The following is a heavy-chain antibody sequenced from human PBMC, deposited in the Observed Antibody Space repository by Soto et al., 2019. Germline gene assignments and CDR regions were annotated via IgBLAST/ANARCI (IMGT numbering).Heavy chain of an antibody. D-gene: IGHD2-15*01. CDR2: ISGDGGST. Sequence: GGSLRLSCAASGFTFDDYAMHWVRQAPGKGLEWVSLISGDGGSTYYADSVKGRFTISRDNSKNSLYLQMNSLRTEDTALYYCAKGLGGGGNDDAFDIWGQGTMVTVSS. V-gene: IGHV3-43*02. CDR1: GFTFDDYA. CDR3: AKGLGGGGNDDAFDI. J-gene: IGHJ3*02.